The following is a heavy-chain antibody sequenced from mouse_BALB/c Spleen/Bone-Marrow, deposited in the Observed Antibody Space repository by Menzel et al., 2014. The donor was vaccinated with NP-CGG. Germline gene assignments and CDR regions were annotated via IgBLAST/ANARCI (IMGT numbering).Heavy chain of an antibody. D-gene: IGHD2-3*01. Sequence: VQLQQSGAALVKPGASVKLSCKASGYTFTSSNMYWVKQRPGQGLERIGEINPSNGGTNYNEKFKSKATLTGDKSSSPAYMQLSSLTSEDSAVYYCARSGDGYYVDYLDYWGQGTTLTVSS. CDR3: ARSGDGYYVDYLDY. CDR1: GYTFTSSN. V-gene: IGHV1S81*02. CDR2: INPSNGGT. J-gene: IGHJ2*01.